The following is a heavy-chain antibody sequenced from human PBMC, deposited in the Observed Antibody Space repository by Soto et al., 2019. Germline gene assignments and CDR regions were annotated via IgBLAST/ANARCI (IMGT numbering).Heavy chain of an antibody. Sequence: EVQLLESGGGLVQPWGSLRLSCAASGFTFSSYAMSWVRQAPGKGLEWVSAISGSGGSTYYADSVKGRFTISRDNSKNTLYLRMNSLRAEDTAVYYCAKWGGRYCSSTSCYYFDYWGQGTLVTVSS. CDR1: GFTFSSYA. D-gene: IGHD2-2*01. CDR2: ISGSGGST. CDR3: AKWGGRYCSSTSCYYFDY. V-gene: IGHV3-23*01. J-gene: IGHJ4*02.